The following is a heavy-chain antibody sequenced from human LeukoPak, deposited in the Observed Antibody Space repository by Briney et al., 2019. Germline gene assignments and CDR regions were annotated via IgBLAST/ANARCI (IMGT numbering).Heavy chain of an antibody. V-gene: IGHV4-34*01. Sequence: SETLSLTCAVYGGSFSGYSWSWIRQPPGKGLEWIGEINHSGSTNYSPSLKSRVTISVDTSKNQFSLKLSSVTAADTAVYYCARGVYNWNVDTFDIWGQGTMVTVSS. CDR1: GGSFSGYS. CDR3: ARGVYNWNVDTFDI. D-gene: IGHD1-20*01. CDR2: INHSGST. J-gene: IGHJ3*02.